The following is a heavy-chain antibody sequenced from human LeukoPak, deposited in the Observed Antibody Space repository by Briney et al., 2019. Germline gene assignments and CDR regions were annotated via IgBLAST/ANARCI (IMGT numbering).Heavy chain of an antibody. CDR1: GFTFSSYA. V-gene: IGHV3-23*01. J-gene: IGHJ3*02. Sequence: LAGGSLRLSCAASGFTFSSYAMSWVRQAPGKGLEWVSAISGSGGSTYYADSVKGRFTISRDNAKNSLYLQMNSLRAEDTAVYYCRPYSGWYLSGAFDIWGQGTMVTVSS. D-gene: IGHD6-19*01. CDR2: ISGSGGST. CDR3: RPYSGWYLSGAFDI.